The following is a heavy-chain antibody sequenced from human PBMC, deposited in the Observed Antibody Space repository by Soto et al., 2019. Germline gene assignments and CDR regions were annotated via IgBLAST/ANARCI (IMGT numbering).Heavy chain of an antibody. J-gene: IGHJ4*02. Sequence: GGSLRLSCAASGFTFSNYGMTWVRQAPGKGLEWVSSINPRGIDTKYADSVKGRVTITADESTSTAYMELSSLRSEDTAVYYCARGPGDYWGQGTLVTVSS. CDR2: INPRGIDT. CDR3: ARGPGDY. CDR1: GFTFSNYG. D-gene: IGHD3-10*01. V-gene: IGHV3-23*01.